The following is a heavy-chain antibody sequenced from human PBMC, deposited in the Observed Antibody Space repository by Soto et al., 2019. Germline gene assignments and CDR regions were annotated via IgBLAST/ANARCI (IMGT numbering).Heavy chain of an antibody. CDR2: IYYSGST. CDR1: GGSISSSSYY. J-gene: IGHJ4*01. CDR3: ARLGSGCYSDY. D-gene: IGHD3-10*01. Sequence: QLQLQESGPGLVKPSETLSITCTVSGGSISSSSYYWGWIRQPPGKGLEWIGSIYYSGSTYYNPSLKSRVTISVDTSKNQFSLKLSSVTAADTAVYYCARLGSGCYSDYWGHGTLVTVSS. V-gene: IGHV4-39*01.